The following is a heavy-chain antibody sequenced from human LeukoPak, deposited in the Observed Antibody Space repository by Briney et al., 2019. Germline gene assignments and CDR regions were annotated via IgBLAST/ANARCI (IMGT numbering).Heavy chain of an antibody. Sequence: GGSLRLSCAASGFTFSSYAMSWVRQAPGKGLEWVSAISHTGDSTYYADSVKGRFSISRDNSKNTLFLEMNSLRAEDTAVYFCAKDQILHYFDYWGQGTLVTVSS. J-gene: IGHJ4*02. CDR1: GFTFSSYA. V-gene: IGHV3-23*01. D-gene: IGHD1-26*01. CDR2: ISHTGDST. CDR3: AKDQILHYFDY.